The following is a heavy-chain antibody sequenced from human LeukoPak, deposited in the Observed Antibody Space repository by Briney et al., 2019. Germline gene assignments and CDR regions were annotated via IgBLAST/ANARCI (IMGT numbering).Heavy chain of an antibody. Sequence: GGSLKLYCAASGFTFSGSAMHWVRQASGKGLEWVGRIRSKANSYATAYAASVKGRFTISRDDSKNTAYLQMNSLKTEDTAVYYCTKGYYYGMDVWGQGTTVTVSS. V-gene: IGHV3-73*01. CDR2: IRSKANSYAT. CDR1: GFTFSGSA. CDR3: TKGYYYGMDV. J-gene: IGHJ6*02.